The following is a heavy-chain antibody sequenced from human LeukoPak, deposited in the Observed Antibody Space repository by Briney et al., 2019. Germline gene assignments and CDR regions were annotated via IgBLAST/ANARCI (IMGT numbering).Heavy chain of an antibody. Sequence: GGSLRLSCAASGFTFSSYAMHWVRQAPGKGLEYVSGISINGGSTDYADSVKGRFTISRDNSKNTVYLQMSSLRAEDTAVYYCVKESRVVRGVIMDAFDMRGQGTMVTVSS. CDR3: VKESRVVRGVIMDAFDM. CDR1: GFTFSSYA. J-gene: IGHJ3*02. V-gene: IGHV3-64D*06. CDR2: ISINGGST. D-gene: IGHD3-10*01.